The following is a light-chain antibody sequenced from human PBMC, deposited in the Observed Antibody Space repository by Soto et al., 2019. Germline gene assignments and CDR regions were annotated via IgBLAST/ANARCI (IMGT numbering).Light chain of an antibody. V-gene: IGKV1-39*01. CDR3: QQSLSTPRT. CDR2: GAS. J-gene: IGKJ1*01. Sequence: DIQMTQSPSPLSASVGDRVTITCRASQTISTYLNWYQQKPGKAPKLLIYGASSLQSGVPSRFSGSGSGTDFTLTISSLQPEDFGTYYCQQSLSTPRTFGQGTK. CDR1: QTISTY.